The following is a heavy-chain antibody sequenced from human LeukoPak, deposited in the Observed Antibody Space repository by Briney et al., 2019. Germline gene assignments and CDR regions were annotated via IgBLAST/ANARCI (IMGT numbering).Heavy chain of an antibody. CDR2: ISGSGGST. J-gene: IGHJ5*02. V-gene: IGHV3-23*01. CDR1: GFTFSSYA. Sequence: PGGSLRLSCAASGFTFSSYAMSWVRQAPGKGLEWVSAISGSGGSTYYADSVKGRFTISRDNSKNTLYPQMNSLRAEDTAVYYCAKDLVGATGGWFDPWGQGTLVTVSS. D-gene: IGHD1-26*01. CDR3: AKDLVGATGGWFDP.